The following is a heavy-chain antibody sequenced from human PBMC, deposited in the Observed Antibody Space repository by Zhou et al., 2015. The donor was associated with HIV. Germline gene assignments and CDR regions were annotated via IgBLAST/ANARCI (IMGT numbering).Heavy chain of an antibody. V-gene: IGHV1-18*01. J-gene: IGHJ3*02. CDR3: ARDGPRVSGYDRVNAFDI. Sequence: QVQLVQSGAEVKKPGASVRVSCKTSGYTFNTYGLSWVRQAPGQGLEWVGWVIAYNGVTHHAQKFQGRVTMTAETSTSTGYLELTNLRSDDTAVYYCARDGPRVSGYDRVNAFDIWGQGTMVTVS. CDR1: GYTFNTYG. CDR2: VIAYNGVT. D-gene: IGHD5-12*01.